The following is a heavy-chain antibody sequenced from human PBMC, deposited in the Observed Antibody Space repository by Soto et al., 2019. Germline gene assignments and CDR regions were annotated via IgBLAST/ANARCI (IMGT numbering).Heavy chain of an antibody. Sequence: PGGSLRLSCAASGFTFSSYAMSWVRQAPGKGLEWVSAISGSGGSTYYADSVKGRFTISRDNSKNTLYLQMNSLRAEDTAIYYCTKESPYDFWSDYSLPNYYYYYGMDVWGQGTTVTVSS. CDR2: ISGSGGST. CDR1: GFTFSSYA. D-gene: IGHD3-3*01. J-gene: IGHJ6*02. V-gene: IGHV3-23*01. CDR3: TKESPYDFWSDYSLPNYYYYYGMDV.